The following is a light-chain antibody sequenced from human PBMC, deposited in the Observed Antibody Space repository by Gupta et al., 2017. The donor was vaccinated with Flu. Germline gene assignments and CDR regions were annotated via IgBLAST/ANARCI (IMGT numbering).Light chain of an antibody. V-gene: IGKV1-39*01. J-gene: IGKJ1*01. CDR2: GAS. Sequence: PTPSSASGGDSVPTSWPARGVSSNYLNWYQQKRGQAPHLLIYGASSWPTGVPSRFSGSGSGTDFTLTISGLQPEDFATYYCQQSYITELTFGPGTEVELK. CDR3: QQSYITELT. CDR1: GVSSNY.